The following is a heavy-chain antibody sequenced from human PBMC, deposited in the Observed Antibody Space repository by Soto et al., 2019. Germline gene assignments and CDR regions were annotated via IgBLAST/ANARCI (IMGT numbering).Heavy chain of an antibody. J-gene: IGHJ4*02. CDR1: GLTLSHAW. CDR3: VADLAGVRTSWGFDY. Sequence: EVQLVESGGGFVEPGGSLRLSCVGSGLTLSHAWMTWVRQAPGKGLEWVGRIKTKGEGGTMDYAAPVKGRFSVSRDDSENTLSLHMSSLHSEDPAMYYCVADLAGVRTSWGFDYWGQGTLVTVSS. V-gene: IGHV3-15*07. CDR2: IKTKGEGGTM. D-gene: IGHD3-3*01.